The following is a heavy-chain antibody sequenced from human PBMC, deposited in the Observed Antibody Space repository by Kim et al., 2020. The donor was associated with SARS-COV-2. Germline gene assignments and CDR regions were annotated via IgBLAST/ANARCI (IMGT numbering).Heavy chain of an antibody. V-gene: IGHV7-4-1*02. CDR2: INTNTGNP. J-gene: IGHJ6*02. CDR3: ARDPRYCSSTSCYVWDYYYYYGMDV. Sequence: ASVKVSCKASGYTFTSYPMNWVRQAPGQGLEWMGWINTNTGNPTYAQGFTGRFVFSLDTSVSTAYLQISSLKAEDTAVYYCARDPRYCSSTSCYVWDYYYYYGMDVWGQGTTVTVSS. D-gene: IGHD2-2*01. CDR1: GYTFTSYP.